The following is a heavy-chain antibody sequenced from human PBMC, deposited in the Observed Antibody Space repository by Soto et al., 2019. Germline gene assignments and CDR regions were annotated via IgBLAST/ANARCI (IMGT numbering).Heavy chain of an antibody. CDR2: IYYSGIT. CDR1: GGSISSGGYY. Sequence: PSETLSLTCTVSGGSISSGGYYWSWIRQHPGKGLEWIGYIYYSGITYYNPSLKSRVTISVDTSKNQFSLKLTSVTAADTAVYYCARGSTTEKVDSWGQGTLVTVSS. CDR3: ARGSTTEKVDS. D-gene: IGHD4-17*01. J-gene: IGHJ4*02. V-gene: IGHV4-31*03.